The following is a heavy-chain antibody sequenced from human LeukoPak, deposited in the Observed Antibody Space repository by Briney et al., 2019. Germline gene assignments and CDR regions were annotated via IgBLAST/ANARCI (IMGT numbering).Heavy chain of an antibody. J-gene: IGHJ5*02. CDR3: ARIYLKMASAS. Sequence: GGSLRLSCAASGFIFTSYWMSWVRQAPGKGLEWVANIKGDGSEKYYVDSVKGRFTISRDNAKNSVSLQMNSLRAEDTAVYYCARIYLKMASASWGQGTLVTASS. D-gene: IGHD2-8*01. CDR2: IKGDGSEK. CDR1: GFIFTSYW. V-gene: IGHV3-7*01.